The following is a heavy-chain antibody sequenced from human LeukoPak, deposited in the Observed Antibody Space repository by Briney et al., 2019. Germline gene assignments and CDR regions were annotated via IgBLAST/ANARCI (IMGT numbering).Heavy chain of an antibody. CDR1: GGTFSSYA. J-gene: IGHJ6*03. D-gene: IGHD2-2*02. Sequence: ASVKVSRKASGGTFSSYAISRVRQAPGQGLEWMGRIIPILGIANYAQKFQGRVTITRDMSTSTAYMELSSLRSEDTAVYYCAAAGCSSTSCYSDDYYYYYMDVWGKGPRSPSP. V-gene: IGHV1-69*04. CDR2: IIPILGIA. CDR3: AAAGCSSTSCYSDDYYYYYMDV.